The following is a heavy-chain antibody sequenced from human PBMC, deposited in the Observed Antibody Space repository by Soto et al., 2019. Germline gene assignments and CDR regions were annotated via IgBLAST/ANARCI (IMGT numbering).Heavy chain of an antibody. CDR1: GGSISSGGYY. D-gene: IGHD3-22*01. V-gene: IGHV4-31*03. Sequence: QVQLQESGPGLVKPSQTLSLTCTVSGGSISSGGYYWSWIRQHPGKGLEWIGYIYYSGSTYYNPSLKSRVTISVDTSKNQFSLKLSSVTAADTAVYYCARDHGIGIVALRAFDIWGQGTMVTVSS. J-gene: IGHJ3*02. CDR3: ARDHGIGIVALRAFDI. CDR2: IYYSGST.